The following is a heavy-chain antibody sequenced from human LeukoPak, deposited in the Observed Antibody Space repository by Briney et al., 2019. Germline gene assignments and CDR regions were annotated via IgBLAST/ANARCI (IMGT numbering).Heavy chain of an antibody. D-gene: IGHD6-19*01. V-gene: IGHV3-21*01. CDR2: ISSSSDV. CDR3: ARGIAVAAPDY. J-gene: IGHJ4*02. CDR1: GFTFSSYA. Sequence: TPGGSLRLSCAASGFTFSSYAMSWVRQAPGKGLEWVSSISSSSDVYYADSLKGRFTISRDNAKNSLYLQMNSLRADDTAVYYCARGIAVAAPDYWGQGSLVTDSS.